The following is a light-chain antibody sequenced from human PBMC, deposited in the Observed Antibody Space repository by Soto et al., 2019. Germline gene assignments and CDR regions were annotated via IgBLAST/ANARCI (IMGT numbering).Light chain of an antibody. J-gene: IGLJ2*01. CDR2: SDT. CDR1: DIGSKG. V-gene: IGLV3-21*01. Sequence: SYELTQPPSVSVAPGKTASITWGENDIGSKGVHWYQQKPGQAPVLVIYSDTDLPPVIPERFSGSNSANLATLTISRVEAGDEADYYCQVWDSGSSHVVFGGGTKVTVL. CDR3: QVWDSGSSHVV.